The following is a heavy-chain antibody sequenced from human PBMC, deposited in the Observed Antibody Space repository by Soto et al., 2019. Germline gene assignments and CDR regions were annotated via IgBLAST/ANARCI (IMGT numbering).Heavy chain of an antibody. CDR2: INAGNGNT. J-gene: IGHJ4*02. CDR3: ATQMGEGYFDY. Sequence: GASAELCCKASGYTLNSYAMHWVRQENGQRLEWMGWINAGNGNTKYSQKFQGRVTITRDTSASTAYMELSSLRSEDTAVYYCATQMGEGYFDYWGQGTLVTVSS. D-gene: IGHD3-16*01. CDR1: GYTLNSYA. V-gene: IGHV1-3*01.